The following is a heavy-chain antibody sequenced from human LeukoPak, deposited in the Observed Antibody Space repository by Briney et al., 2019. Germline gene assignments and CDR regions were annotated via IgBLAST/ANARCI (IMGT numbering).Heavy chain of an antibody. Sequence: GGSLRLSCAASGFTFNRYGMHWVRQAPGKGLEYVSGISSDGSSTYYANSVKGRLTISRDNSKNTLYLQMGSLRVEDMAVYYCARDSGGSYDYWGQGTLVTVSS. J-gene: IGHJ4*02. CDR1: GFTFNRYG. D-gene: IGHD2-15*01. V-gene: IGHV3-64*01. CDR2: ISSDGSST. CDR3: ARDSGGSYDY.